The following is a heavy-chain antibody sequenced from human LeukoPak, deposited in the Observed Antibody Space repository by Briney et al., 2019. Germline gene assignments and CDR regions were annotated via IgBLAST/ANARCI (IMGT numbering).Heavy chain of an antibody. CDR1: GFTFTNFW. CDR3: AGRDSARNPWAY. J-gene: IGHJ4*02. D-gene: IGHD4-11*01. CDR2: IRPDGSEH. V-gene: IGHV3-7*01. Sequence: GGSLRLSCAASGFTFTNFWLNWIRRAPGRGLEWVANIRPDGSEHFYVDSVKGRFTISRDNAKNSVYKQMNSLRADDPAVYYCAGRDSARNPWAYWGQGTLVTVST.